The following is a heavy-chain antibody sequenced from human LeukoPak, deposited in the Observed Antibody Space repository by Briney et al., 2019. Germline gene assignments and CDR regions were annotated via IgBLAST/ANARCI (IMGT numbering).Heavy chain of an antibody. CDR1: GYTFTGYY. V-gene: IGHV1-2*04. CDR3: ARERYSGYAEEVSSYYYYYGMDV. CDR2: INPNSGGT. J-gene: IGHJ6*02. Sequence: ASVKVSCKASGYTFTGYYMHWVRQAPGQGLEWMGWINPNSGGTNYAQKFQGWVTMTRDTSISTAYMELSRLRSDDTAVYYCARERYSGYAEEVSSYYYYYGMDVWGQGTTVTVSS. D-gene: IGHD5-12*01.